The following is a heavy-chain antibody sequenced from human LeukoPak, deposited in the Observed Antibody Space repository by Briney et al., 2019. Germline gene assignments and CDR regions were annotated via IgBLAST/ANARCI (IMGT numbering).Heavy chain of an antibody. V-gene: IGHV4-59*01. CDR2: IYYSGST. Sequence: SETLSLTCTVSGGSISSYYWSWIRQPPGKGLEWIGYIYYSGSTNYNPSLKSRGTISVDTSKNQFSLKLSSVTAADTAVYYCARNHRQWGTLYYYYYMDVWGKGTTVTVSS. J-gene: IGHJ6*03. D-gene: IGHD3-16*01. CDR3: ARNHRQWGTLYYYYYMDV. CDR1: GGSISSYY.